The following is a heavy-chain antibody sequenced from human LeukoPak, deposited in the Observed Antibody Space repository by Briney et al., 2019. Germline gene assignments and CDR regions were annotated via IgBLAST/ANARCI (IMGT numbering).Heavy chain of an antibody. CDR2: IYYSGST. CDR1: GGSINNNSYY. CDR3: ARHHRGDGYNSFDY. J-gene: IGHJ4*02. Sequence: SETLSLTCTVSGGSINNNSYYWAWIRQPPGKGLEWIGSIYYSGSTYYNPSLKSRVTISVDTSKNQFSLKLSSVTAADTAVYYCARHHRGDGYNSFDYWGQGTLVTVSS. D-gene: IGHD5-24*01. V-gene: IGHV4-39*01.